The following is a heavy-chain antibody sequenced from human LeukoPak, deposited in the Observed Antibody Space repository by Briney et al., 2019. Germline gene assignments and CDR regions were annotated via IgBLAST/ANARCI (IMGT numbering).Heavy chain of an antibody. J-gene: IGHJ4*02. CDR2: ISGSGGST. D-gene: IGHD2-2*01. CDR3: AKDWAFCSTTSCYSYFNY. Sequence: QPGGSLRLSCAASGFTFRGYAMSWVRQAPGEGLEWVSGISGSGGSTYYADSVKGRFTISRDNSKNTVYLQMTSLRAEDTAVYYCAKDWAFCSTTSCYSYFNYRGQGTLVTVSS. CDR1: GFTFRGYA. V-gene: IGHV3-23*01.